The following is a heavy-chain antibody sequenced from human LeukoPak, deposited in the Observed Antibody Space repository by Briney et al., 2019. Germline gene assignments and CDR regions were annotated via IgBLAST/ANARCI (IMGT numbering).Heavy chain of an antibody. Sequence: ASVKVSCKASGYTFTSYAMHWVRQAPGQRLEWMGWINAGNGNTKYSQKFQGRVTITRDTSASTAYMELSSLRSEDTAVYYCATSMVRPDAFDIWGQGTMVTVSS. D-gene: IGHD3-10*01. CDR1: GYTFTSYA. J-gene: IGHJ3*02. CDR2: INAGNGNT. CDR3: ATSMVRPDAFDI. V-gene: IGHV1-3*01.